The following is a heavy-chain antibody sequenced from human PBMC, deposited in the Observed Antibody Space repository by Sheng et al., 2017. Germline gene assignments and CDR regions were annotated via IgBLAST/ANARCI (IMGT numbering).Heavy chain of an antibody. D-gene: IGHD5-18*01. J-gene: IGHJ4*02. CDR2: INHSGST. CDR3: ARGHSHTAMVNSGDYGRGY. Sequence: QVQLQQWCAGLLKPSETLSLTCAVYGGSFSGYYWSWIRQPPGKGLEWIGEINHSGSTNYNPSLKSRVTISVDTSKNQFSLKLSSVTAADTAVYYCARGHSHTAMVNSGDYGRGYWGQGTLVTVSS. CDR1: GGSFSGYY. V-gene: IGHV4-34*01.